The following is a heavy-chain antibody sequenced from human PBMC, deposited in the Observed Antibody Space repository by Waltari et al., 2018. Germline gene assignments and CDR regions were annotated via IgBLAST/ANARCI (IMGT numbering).Heavy chain of an antibody. V-gene: IGHV4-30-2*01. J-gene: IGHJ3*02. D-gene: IGHD1-26*01. CDR1: GGSISSGGYS. CDR2: IYHSGST. Sequence: QLQLQESGSGLVKPSQTLSLTCAVSGGSISSGGYSWRWVRQPPGKGLEWIGYIYHSGSTYYNPSLKSRVTISVDRSKNQFSLKLSSVTAADTAVYYCAGGIVGATSSAFDIWGQGTMVTVSS. CDR3: AGGIVGATSSAFDI.